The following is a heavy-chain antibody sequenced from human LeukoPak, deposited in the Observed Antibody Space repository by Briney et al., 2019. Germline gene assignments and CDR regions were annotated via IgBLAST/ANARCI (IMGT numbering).Heavy chain of an antibody. Sequence: ASVRVSCKASGYTFTGYYMHWVRQATGQGLEWMGWMNPNSGNTGYAQKFQGRVTITRNTSISTAYMELSSLRSEDTAVYYCARGLRYSYGYTVDYWGQGTLVTVSS. J-gene: IGHJ4*02. CDR3: ARGLRYSYGYTVDY. CDR2: MNPNSGNT. D-gene: IGHD5-18*01. V-gene: IGHV1-8*03. CDR1: GYTFTGYY.